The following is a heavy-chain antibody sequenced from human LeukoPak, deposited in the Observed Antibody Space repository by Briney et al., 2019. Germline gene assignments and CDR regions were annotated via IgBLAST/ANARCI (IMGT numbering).Heavy chain of an antibody. CDR2: IIPILGIA. J-gene: IGHJ5*02. CDR3: AREELSNWFDP. V-gene: IGHV1-69*04. Sequence: ASVKVSCNASGGTFSSYAISWVRQAPGQGLEWMGRIIPILGIANYAQKFQGRVTITADKSTSTAYMELSSLRSEDTAVYYCAREELSNWFDPWGQGTLVTVSS. CDR1: GGTFSSYA. D-gene: IGHD1-26*01.